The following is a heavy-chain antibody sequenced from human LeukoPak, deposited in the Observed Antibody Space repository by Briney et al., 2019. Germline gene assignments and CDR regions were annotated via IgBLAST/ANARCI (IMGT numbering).Heavy chain of an antibody. CDR1: GFTFTSYT. D-gene: IGHD6-13*01. CDR3: ARDGYSSSWTVFDY. Sequence: GGSQRLSCAASGFTFTSYTMNWVRQAPGKGLDWVSSITTSSTYIYYADSVKGRFTISRDNAKNSLYLQMNSLRAEDTAVYYCARDGYSSSWTVFDYWGQGTLVTVSS. V-gene: IGHV3-21*01. CDR2: ITTSSTYI. J-gene: IGHJ4*02.